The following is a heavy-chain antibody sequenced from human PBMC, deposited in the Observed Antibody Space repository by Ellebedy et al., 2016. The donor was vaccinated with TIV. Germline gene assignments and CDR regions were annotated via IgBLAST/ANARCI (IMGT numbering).Heavy chain of an antibody. J-gene: IGHJ4*02. CDR1: GFTFDDYA. D-gene: IGHD2-15*01. CDR2: ISGDGGST. CDR3: AREGYCSGCSCAYYGDYPNAFDY. V-gene: IGHV3-43*02. Sequence: GESLKISCAASGFTFDDYAMHWVRQAPGKGPEWVSLISGDGGSTYYADSVKGRFTISRDNAKNSLYLQMNSLRAEDTAVYYCAREGYCSGCSCAYYGDYPNAFDYWGQGTLVTVSS.